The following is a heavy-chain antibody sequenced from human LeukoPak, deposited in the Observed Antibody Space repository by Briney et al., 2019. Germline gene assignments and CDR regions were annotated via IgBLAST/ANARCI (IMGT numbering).Heavy chain of an antibody. Sequence: SETLSLTCTVSGGSISNYYWSWIRQPAGKGLEWLGRTHTSGSTNYNPSLKSRVTMSVDTSKNQFSLKLSSVTAADTAVYYCARGRWNTGMVSPYYFDYWGQGTLAIVSS. CDR2: THTSGST. CDR3: ARGRWNTGMVSPYYFDY. V-gene: IGHV4-4*07. J-gene: IGHJ4*02. CDR1: GGSISNYY. D-gene: IGHD5-18*01.